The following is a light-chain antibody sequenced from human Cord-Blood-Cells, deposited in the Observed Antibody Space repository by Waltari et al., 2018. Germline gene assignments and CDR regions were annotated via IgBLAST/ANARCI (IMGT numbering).Light chain of an antibody. CDR2: EVS. V-gene: IGLV2-14*01. CDR1: SSDVGGCNY. Sequence: QSALTQPASVSGSPGQSITIPCTGTSSDVGGCNYVSWYQQHPGKAPKLMIYEVSKRRSGVSNRFSGSKSGKAATLTLSGLQCEDYADYYCSSYTSSSTVVFGGGTKLTVL. J-gene: IGLJ2*01. CDR3: SSYTSSSTVV.